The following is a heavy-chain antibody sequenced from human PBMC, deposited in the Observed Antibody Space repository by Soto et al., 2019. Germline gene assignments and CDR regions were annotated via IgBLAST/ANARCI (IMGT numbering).Heavy chain of an antibody. Sequence: QGQLVESGGGVVQPGRSLRLSCAASGFTFSTYGMHWVRQAPGKGLEWVAVISYDGNNKYNADSVKGRFTISRDNSKNTLYLQMNSLRAEGTAVYYCVKGIGYCTNGVCYMDYWGQGTLVTVSS. CDR1: GFTFSTYG. CDR2: ISYDGNNK. V-gene: IGHV3-30*18. D-gene: IGHD2-8*01. J-gene: IGHJ4*02. CDR3: VKGIGYCTNGVCYMDY.